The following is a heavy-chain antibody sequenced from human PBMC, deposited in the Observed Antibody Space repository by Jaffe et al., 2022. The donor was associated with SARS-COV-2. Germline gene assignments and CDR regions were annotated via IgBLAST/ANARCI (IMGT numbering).Heavy chain of an antibody. CDR1: GFTFSNAW. CDR2: IKSKTDGGTT. D-gene: IGHD5-18*01. CDR3: TTDPLDGYNAFDI. V-gene: IGHV3-15*01. Sequence: EVQLVESGGGLVKPGGSLRLSCAASGFTFSNAWMSWVRQAPGKGLEWVGRIKSKTDGGTTDYAAPVKGRFTISRDDSKNTLYLQMNSLKTEDTAVYYCTTDPLDGYNAFDIWGQGTMVTVSS. J-gene: IGHJ3*02.